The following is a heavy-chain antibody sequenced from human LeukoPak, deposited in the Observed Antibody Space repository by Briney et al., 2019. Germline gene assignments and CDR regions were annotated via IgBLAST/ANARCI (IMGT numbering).Heavy chain of an antibody. CDR3: AREGAYSSSIPIDY. J-gene: IGHJ4*02. V-gene: IGHV4-39*07. CDR1: GGSISSSSYY. D-gene: IGHD6-6*01. CDR2: IYYSGST. Sequence: PSETLSLTCTVSGGSISSSSYYWGWIRQPLGKGLEWIGSIYYSGSTYYNPSLKSRVTISVDTSKNQFSLKLSSVTAADTAVYYCAREGAYSSSIPIDYWGQGTLVTVSS.